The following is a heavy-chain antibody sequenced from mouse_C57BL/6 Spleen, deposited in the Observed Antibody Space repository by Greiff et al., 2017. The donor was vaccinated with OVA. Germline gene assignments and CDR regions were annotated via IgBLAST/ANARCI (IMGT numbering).Heavy chain of an antibody. V-gene: IGHV1-61*01. CDR2: IYPSDSET. J-gene: IGHJ1*03. D-gene: IGHD2-3*01. CDR3: ARGGYYSYWYFDV. CDR1: GYTFTSYW. Sequence: QVQLQQPGAELVRPGSSVKLSCKASGYTFTSYWMDWVKQRPGQGLEWIGNIYPSDSETHYNQKFKDKATLTVDKSSSTAYMQLSSLTSEDSAVYYCARGGYYSYWYFDVWGTGTTVTVSS.